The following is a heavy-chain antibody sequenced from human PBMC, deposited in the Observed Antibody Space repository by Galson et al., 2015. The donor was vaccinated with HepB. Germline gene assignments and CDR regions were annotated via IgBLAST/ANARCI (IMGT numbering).Heavy chain of an antibody. J-gene: IGHJ3*02. V-gene: IGHV3-7*01. CDR2: IKQDGSKI. CDR3: ARGAGGIAFDI. CDR1: GFTFSAYW. Sequence: SLILSCAASGFTFSAYWINWGRQAPGKGREWVANIKQDGSKINYVESVKGRFTISRDNAKNSLYLQVNSLRAADTAVYYCARGAGGIAFDIWGKGTMVTVSS. D-gene: IGHD6-13*01.